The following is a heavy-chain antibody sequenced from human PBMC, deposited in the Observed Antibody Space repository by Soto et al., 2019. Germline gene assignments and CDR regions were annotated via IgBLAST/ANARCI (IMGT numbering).Heavy chain of an antibody. J-gene: IGHJ6*02. Sequence: GASVKVSCKASGYTFTSYYMHWVRQAPGQGLEWMGIINPSGGSTSYAQKFQGRVTMTRDTSTSTVYMELSSLRSEDTAVYYCARCPRDIEVVVAAQDGMDVWGQGTTVTVSS. CDR1: GYTFTSYY. CDR2: INPSGGST. CDR3: ARCPRDIEVVVAAQDGMDV. V-gene: IGHV1-46*01. D-gene: IGHD2-15*01.